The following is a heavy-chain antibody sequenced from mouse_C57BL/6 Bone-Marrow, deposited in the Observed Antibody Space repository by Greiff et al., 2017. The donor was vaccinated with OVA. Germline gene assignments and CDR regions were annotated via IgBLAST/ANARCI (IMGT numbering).Heavy chain of an antibody. Sequence: VQLQQSGAELARPGASVTLSCKASGYTFTSYGMSWVKQRTGQGLEWIGEIYPRSGNTYYNEKFKGKATLTADKSSSTAYMELRSLTSEDSAVYFCAKYSSGYGFAYWGQGTLVTVSA. D-gene: IGHD3-2*02. J-gene: IGHJ3*01. CDR2: IYPRSGNT. CDR3: AKYSSGYGFAY. V-gene: IGHV1-81*01. CDR1: GYTFTSYG.